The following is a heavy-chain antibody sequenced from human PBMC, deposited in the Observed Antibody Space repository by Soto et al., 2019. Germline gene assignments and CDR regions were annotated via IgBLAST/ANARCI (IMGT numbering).Heavy chain of an antibody. Sequence: GGSLRLSCAASGFTFSSYAMSRVRQATGKGLEWVSAISGSGGSTYYADSVKGRFTISRDNSKNTLYLQMNSLRAEETAVYYWAKDYDFGIGYYTRDSAPGGKGTLDTVSP. CDR2: ISGSGGST. V-gene: IGHV3-23*01. J-gene: IGHJ5*02. CDR3: AKDYDFGIGYYTRDSAP. D-gene: IGHD3-3*01. CDR1: GFTFSSYA.